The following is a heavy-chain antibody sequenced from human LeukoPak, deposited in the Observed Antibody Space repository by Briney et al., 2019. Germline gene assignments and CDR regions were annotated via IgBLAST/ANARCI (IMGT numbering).Heavy chain of an antibody. Sequence: GGSLRLSCSASGFTFSVFAIHWVRQAPGKGLEYVSTIISNGGSTYYADSVKGRFTISRDNSKNTVSLQMSSLRAEDTALYYCVKDGLAFCGGDCYSYFDYWGQGTLVTVSS. CDR1: GFTFSVFA. CDR2: IISNGGST. D-gene: IGHD2-21*02. J-gene: IGHJ4*02. V-gene: IGHV3-64D*06. CDR3: VKDGLAFCGGDCYSYFDY.